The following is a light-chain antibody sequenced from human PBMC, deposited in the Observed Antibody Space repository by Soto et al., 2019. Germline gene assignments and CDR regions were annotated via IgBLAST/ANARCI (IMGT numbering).Light chain of an antibody. Sequence: QSVLTQPASASGSPGQSITISCTGTRSDVGGYNYVSWYQHHPGKAPKLLIYEVTNRPAEVSNRFSGSKSGITASLTISGLQSEDEADYYCSSYTSGSTLIFGGGTKLTVL. J-gene: IGLJ2*01. CDR1: RSDVGGYNY. CDR2: EVT. V-gene: IGLV2-14*01. CDR3: SSYTSGSTLI.